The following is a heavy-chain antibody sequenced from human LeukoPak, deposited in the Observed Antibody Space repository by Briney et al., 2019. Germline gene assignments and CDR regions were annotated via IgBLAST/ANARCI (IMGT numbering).Heavy chain of an antibody. Sequence: GGSLRLSCAASGSTFSYYNMNWVRQAPGRGLEWVSYISSSTSTIHYVDSVKGRFTISRDNAKNSVYLQMNSLRADDTAVYYCARSTMTAPYYYMDVWGKGTTVTVSS. CDR1: GSTFSYYN. V-gene: IGHV3-48*01. D-gene: IGHD2-21*02. J-gene: IGHJ6*03. CDR3: ARSTMTAPYYYMDV. CDR2: ISSSTSTI.